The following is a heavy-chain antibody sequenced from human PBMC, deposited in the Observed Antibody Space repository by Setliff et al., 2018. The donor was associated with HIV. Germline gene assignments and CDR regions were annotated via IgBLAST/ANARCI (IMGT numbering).Heavy chain of an antibody. CDR2: INPNSGGT. D-gene: IGHD2-15*01. CDR1: GYTFTGYY. CDR3: ARDLDIVVVVAATEYGMDV. J-gene: IGHJ6*02. Sequence: ASVKVSCKASGYTFTGYYMHWVRQAPGQGLEWMGWINPNSGGTNYAQKFQGRVTMTRDTYISTAYMELSRLRSDDTAVYYCARDLDIVVVVAATEYGMDVWGQGTTVTVSS. V-gene: IGHV1-2*02.